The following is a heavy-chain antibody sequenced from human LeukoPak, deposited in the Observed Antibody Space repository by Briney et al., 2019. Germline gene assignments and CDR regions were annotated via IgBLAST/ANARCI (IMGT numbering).Heavy chain of an antibody. D-gene: IGHD3-22*01. CDR2: INSDGSST. V-gene: IGHV3-74*01. CDR1: GFTFSSYW. CDR3: ARYYYDSSGYSLDAFDI. Sequence: GGSLRLSCAASGFTFSSYWMHWVRQAPGKGLVWVSRINSDGSSTSYADSVKGRFTISRDNAKNTLYLQMNSLRAEDTAVYYCARYYYDSSGYSLDAFDIWGQGTMVTVSS. J-gene: IGHJ3*02.